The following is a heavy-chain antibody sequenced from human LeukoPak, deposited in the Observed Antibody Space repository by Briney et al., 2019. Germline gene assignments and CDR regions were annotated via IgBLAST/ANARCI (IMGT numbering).Heavy chain of an antibody. D-gene: IGHD3-22*01. CDR3: AKDHTSYYDSSEGPADY. Sequence: SGGSLRLSCAASGFTFSSYGMSWVRQAPGKRLEWVSAIGGSGGSTYYADSVKGRFTISRDNSKNTLYLQMNSLRAEDTTVYYCAKDHTSYYDSSEGPADYWGQGTLVTVSS. J-gene: IGHJ4*02. CDR1: GFTFSSYG. CDR2: IGGSGGST. V-gene: IGHV3-23*01.